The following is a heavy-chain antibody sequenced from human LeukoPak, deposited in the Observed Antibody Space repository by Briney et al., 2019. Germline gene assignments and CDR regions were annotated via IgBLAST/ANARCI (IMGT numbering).Heavy chain of an antibody. J-gene: IGHJ4*02. Sequence: SETLSLTCTVSGGSISSYYWSWIRQPAGKGLEWIGRIYTSGSTNYNPSLKSRVTISVDTSKNQFSLKLSSVTAADTAVYYCARMRDIVVVPAAMSIDYWGQGTLVTVSS. CDR2: IYTSGST. D-gene: IGHD2-2*01. CDR3: ARMRDIVVVPAAMSIDY. V-gene: IGHV4-4*07. CDR1: GGSISSYY.